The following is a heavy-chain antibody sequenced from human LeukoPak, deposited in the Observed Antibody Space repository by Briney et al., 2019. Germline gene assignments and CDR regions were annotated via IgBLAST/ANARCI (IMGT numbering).Heavy chain of an antibody. CDR3: AKDFDGDLIAVADY. Sequence: GGSLRLSWAASGXTFSRYWMHWVRQAPGKGLMWVSRISPDGSTTLYADSVKGRFTISRDNSKNTLYLQMNSLRAEDTAVYYCAKDFDGDLIAVADYWGQGTLVTVSS. D-gene: IGHD6-19*01. J-gene: IGHJ4*02. V-gene: IGHV3-74*03. CDR1: GXTFSRYW. CDR2: ISPDGSTT.